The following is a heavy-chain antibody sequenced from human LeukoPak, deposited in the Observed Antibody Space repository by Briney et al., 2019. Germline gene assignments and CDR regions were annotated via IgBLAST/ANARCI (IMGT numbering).Heavy chain of an antibody. J-gene: IGHJ4*02. V-gene: IGHV3-30*04. CDR1: GFTFSSYA. CDR3: ALNRGSGWYFHY. Sequence: PGGSLRLSCAASGFTFSSYAVHWVRQAPGKGLEWVAVISYDGSNKYGDSVKGRFTISRDNSKNTLYLQMNSLRAEDTAVYYCALNRGSGWYFHYWGQGTLVTVSS. CDR2: ISYDGSNK. D-gene: IGHD6-19*01.